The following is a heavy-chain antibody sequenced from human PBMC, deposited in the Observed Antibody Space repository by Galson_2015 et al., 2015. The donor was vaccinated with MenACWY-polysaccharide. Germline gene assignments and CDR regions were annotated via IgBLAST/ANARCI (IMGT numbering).Heavy chain of an antibody. D-gene: IGHD2/OR15-2a*01. CDR2: MNTNSGNT. J-gene: IGHJ4*01. CDR1: GYNFNSYD. CDR3: ARWSARGNPVGYLAY. V-gene: IGHV1-8*01. Sequence: SVKVSCKASGYNFNSYDINWVRQATGQGLEWMGWMNTNSGNTGYAQKMQGRVTMTRDTSINTAYMELSSLTSEDTAVYYLARWSARGNPVGYLAYWGPGTQVTVSS.